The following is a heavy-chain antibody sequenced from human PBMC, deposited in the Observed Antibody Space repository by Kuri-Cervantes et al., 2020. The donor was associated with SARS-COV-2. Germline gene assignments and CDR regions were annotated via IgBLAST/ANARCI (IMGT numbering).Heavy chain of an antibody. CDR3: ARAGLTAHQSRYFGLYYYMDV. CDR2: IIPIFGTA. V-gene: IGHV1-69*13. Sequence: SVKVSCKVSGYTLTELSMHWVRQAPGQGLEWMGGIIPIFGTANYAQKFQGRVTITADESTSTAYMELSSLRSEDTAVYYCARAGLTAHQSRYFGLYYYMDVWGKGTTVTVSS. J-gene: IGHJ6*03. D-gene: IGHD3/OR15-3a*01. CDR1: GYTLTELS.